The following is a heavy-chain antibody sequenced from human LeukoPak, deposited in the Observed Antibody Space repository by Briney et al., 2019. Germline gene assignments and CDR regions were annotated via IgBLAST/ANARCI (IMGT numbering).Heavy chain of an antibody. CDR1: GGSISSYY. CDR3: ARGAYDSSGYLFDY. Sequence: PSETLSLTCTVSGGSISSYYWSWIRQPPGKGLEWIGYIYYSGSTNYNPSLKSRVTISVDTSKNQFSLKLSSVTAADTAVYYCARGAYDSSGYLFDYWGQGTLVTVSS. D-gene: IGHD3-22*01. V-gene: IGHV4-59*08. J-gene: IGHJ4*02. CDR2: IYYSGST.